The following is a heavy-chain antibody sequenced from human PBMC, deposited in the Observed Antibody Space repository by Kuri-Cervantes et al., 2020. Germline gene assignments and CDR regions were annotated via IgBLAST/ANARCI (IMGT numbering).Heavy chain of an antibody. CDR2: ISSSGSTI. J-gene: IGHJ5*02. V-gene: IGHV3-11*01. CDR1: GFTFSDYY. Sequence: GGSLRLSCAASGFTFSDYYMSWIRQAPGKGLEWVSYISSSGSTIYYADSVKGRFTISRDNAKNSLYLQMNSLRAEDTAVYFCARGRSIAAPGHNRFDPWGQGTLVTVSS. CDR3: ARGRSIAAPGHNRFDP. D-gene: IGHD6-13*01.